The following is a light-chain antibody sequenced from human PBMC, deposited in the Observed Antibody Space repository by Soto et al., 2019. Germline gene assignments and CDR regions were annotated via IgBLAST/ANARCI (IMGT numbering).Light chain of an antibody. CDR3: QQYNKWPLYT. Sequence: EIVMTQSPATLSVSPGERATLSCGASQSVSSKLAWYQQKPGQAPRLLIYGASTRATGIPARFSGSGSRTELTLTISSLQSEDFAFYYSQQYNKWPLYTFGQGTKLEIK. CDR1: QSVSSK. J-gene: IGKJ2*01. V-gene: IGKV3-15*01. CDR2: GAS.